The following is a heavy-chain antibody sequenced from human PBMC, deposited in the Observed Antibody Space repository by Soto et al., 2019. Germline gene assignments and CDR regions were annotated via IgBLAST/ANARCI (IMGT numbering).Heavy chain of an antibody. D-gene: IGHD5-18*01. CDR1: GGSISSYY. V-gene: IGHV4-59*01. Sequence: PSETLSLTCTVSGGSISSYYWSWIRQPPGKGLEWIGYIYYSGSTNYNPSLKSRATISVDTSKNQFSLKLSSVTAADTAVYYCARDRRFDTAMVMWNYFDYWGQGTLVTVSS. J-gene: IGHJ4*02. CDR3: ARDRRFDTAMVMWNYFDY. CDR2: IYYSGST.